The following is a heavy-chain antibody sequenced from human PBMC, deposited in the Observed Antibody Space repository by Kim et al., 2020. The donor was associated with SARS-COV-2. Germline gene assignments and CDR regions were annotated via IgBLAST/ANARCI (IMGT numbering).Heavy chain of an antibody. J-gene: IGHJ6*02. D-gene: IGHD5-18*01. CDR2: IYSGGSST. CDR3: AKGRGYSYGFYYYYGMDV. V-gene: IGHV3-23*03. Sequence: GGSLRLSCAASGFTFSSYAMSWVRQAPGKGLEWVSVIYSGGSSTYYADSVKGRFTISRDNSKNTLYLQMNSLRAEDTAVYYCAKGRGYSYGFYYYYGMDVWGQGTTGTVSS. CDR1: GFTFSSYA.